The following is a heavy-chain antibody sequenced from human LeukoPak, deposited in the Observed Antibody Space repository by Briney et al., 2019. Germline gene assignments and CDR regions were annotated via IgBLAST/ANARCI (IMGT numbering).Heavy chain of an antibody. J-gene: IGHJ4*02. CDR3: ARDPSRPSRFDY. CDR2: INSDGSST. CDR1: GFTFCSYW. D-gene: IGHD6-6*01. Sequence: PGGSLRLSCAASGFTFCSYWMHWVRQAPGKGLVWVSRINSDGSSTSYADSVKGRFTISRDNAKNTLYLQMNSLRAEDTAVYYCARDPSRPSRFDYWGQGTLVTVSS. V-gene: IGHV3-74*01.